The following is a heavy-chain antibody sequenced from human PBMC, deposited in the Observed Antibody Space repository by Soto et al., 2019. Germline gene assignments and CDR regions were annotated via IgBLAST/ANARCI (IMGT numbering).Heavy chain of an antibody. CDR1: RVAFSKFI. CDR3: AKVRYSSPMGYYYGMDV. V-gene: IGHV1-69*13. Sequence: ASVKVSCNASRVAFSKFIVTWVRQAPGLGLEWVGGIIPIFGTANYAQKFQGRVTITADESTSTSYMEVNNLRSEDTAVYYCAKVRYSSPMGYYYGMDVWGQGTTVTVSS. D-gene: IGHD6-19*01. CDR2: IIPIFGTA. J-gene: IGHJ6*02.